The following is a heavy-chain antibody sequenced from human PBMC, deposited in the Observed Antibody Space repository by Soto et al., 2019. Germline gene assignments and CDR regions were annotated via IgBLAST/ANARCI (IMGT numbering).Heavy chain of an antibody. CDR3: ARHGGYCSGGSGYHGYLLPFSTQRSSDL. J-gene: IGHJ2*01. D-gene: IGHD2-15*01. Sequence: KGLEWIGSIYYSGSTYYTPSLKSRVTISVDTSKNQFSLKLSSVTAADTAVYYCARHGGYCSGGSGYHGYLLPFSTQRSSDL. CDR2: IYYSGST. V-gene: IGHV4-39*01.